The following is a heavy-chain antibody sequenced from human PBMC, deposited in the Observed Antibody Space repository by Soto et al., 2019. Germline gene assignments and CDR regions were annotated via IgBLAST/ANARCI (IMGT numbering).Heavy chain of an antibody. Sequence: GESLKISCKGSGYSFTSYWIGWVRQMPGKCLEWMWIIYPGDSDTRYIPSFQGQVTISADKSISTAYLQWSSLKASDTAMYYCARHRRPGSYYYYYGMDVWGQGTTVTVSS. J-gene: IGHJ6*02. V-gene: IGHV5-51*01. CDR2: IYPGDSDT. CDR3: ARHRRPGSYYYYYGMDV. CDR1: GYSFTSYW. D-gene: IGHD1-26*01.